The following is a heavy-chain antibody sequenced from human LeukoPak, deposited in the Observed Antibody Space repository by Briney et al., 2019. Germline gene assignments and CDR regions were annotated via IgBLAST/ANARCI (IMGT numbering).Heavy chain of an antibody. CDR3: ARVSDAFDYFFDS. Sequence: GGSLRLSCAASGFTFSSYWMNWVRQAPGKGLEWVSSVSRSSRFIFYADSVQGRFTISRDDAKDSLFLQMNSPRAEDTAVYYCARVSDAFDYFFDSWGQGTLVTVSS. D-gene: IGHD5-12*01. CDR2: VSRSSRFI. V-gene: IGHV3-21*01. J-gene: IGHJ4*02. CDR1: GFTFSSYW.